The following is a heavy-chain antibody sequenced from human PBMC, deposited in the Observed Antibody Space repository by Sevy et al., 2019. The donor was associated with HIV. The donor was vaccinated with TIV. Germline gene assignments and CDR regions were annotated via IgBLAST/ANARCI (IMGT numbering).Heavy chain of an antibody. J-gene: IGHJ6*02. Sequence: GGSLRLSCAASGFTFSDYYMSWIRQAPGKGLEWVSFISSTGSTIYYADSVKGRFTISRDNAKNSLYLQMNSLRGEDTAVYYCARDMGAVTYYYYGMVVWGQGTTVTVSS. CDR3: ARDMGAVTYYYYGMVV. CDR1: GFTFSDYY. V-gene: IGHV3-11*01. D-gene: IGHD1-26*01. CDR2: ISSTGSTI.